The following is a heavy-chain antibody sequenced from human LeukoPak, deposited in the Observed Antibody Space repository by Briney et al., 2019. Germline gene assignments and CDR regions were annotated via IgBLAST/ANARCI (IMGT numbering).Heavy chain of an antibody. CDR1: GFAFGTYA. Sequence: GGSLRLSCAGSGFAFGTYAMSWVRQAPGMGLEWVSSISANGQATYYADSVEGRFTISRDNSKNTLYLQMNSLRAEDTAVYYCAKPLPPETVTRQYYFDYWGQGTLVTVSS. V-gene: IGHV3-23*01. J-gene: IGHJ4*02. CDR2: ISANGQAT. D-gene: IGHD4-11*01. CDR3: AKPLPPETVTRQYYFDY.